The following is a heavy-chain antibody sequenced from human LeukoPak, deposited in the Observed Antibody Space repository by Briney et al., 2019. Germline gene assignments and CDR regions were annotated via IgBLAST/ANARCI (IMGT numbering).Heavy chain of an antibody. D-gene: IGHD3-3*01. Sequence: GGSLRLSCSASGFTFTSYTMNWVRQAPGKGLEWVSSISGSSRYIFYADSLKGRFTISRDNAKNSLYLQMNSLRAEDTAVYYCAREIDDFWSGYYGSWGQGTLVTVSS. CDR3: AREIDDFWSGYYGS. CDR2: ISGSSRYI. J-gene: IGHJ5*02. CDR1: GFTFTSYT. V-gene: IGHV3-21*01.